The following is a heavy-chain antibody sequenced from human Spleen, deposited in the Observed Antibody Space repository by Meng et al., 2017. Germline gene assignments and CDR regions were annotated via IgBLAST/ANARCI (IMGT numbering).Heavy chain of an antibody. D-gene: IGHD3-10*01. V-gene: IGHV4-31*03. CDR2: IYYSGTT. J-gene: IGHJ5*01. CDR1: GCSISTSSYY. Sequence: QVQLQDPGPGLVKPSPTLSLTCTVSGCSISTSSYYWTWIRQLPGKGLECIGYIYYSGTTNYKPSLKRRITISVDTAKNQFSLKLNSVTAADTAVYYCARGRGRGSPNWFDAWGHGTLVTVSS. CDR3: ARGRGRGSPNWFDA.